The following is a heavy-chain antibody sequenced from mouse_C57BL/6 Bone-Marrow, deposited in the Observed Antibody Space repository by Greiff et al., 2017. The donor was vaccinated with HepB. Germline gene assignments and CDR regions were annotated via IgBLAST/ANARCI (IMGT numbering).Heavy chain of an antibody. V-gene: IGHV5-2*01. CDR1: EYEFPSHD. CDR2: INSDGGST. CDR3: ASGAWFAY. J-gene: IGHJ3*01. Sequence: EVQLVESGGGLVKPGESLKLSCESHEYEFPSHDMSWVRKTPGKRLEWVAAINSDGGSTYYPDTMERRFIISRDNTKNTLYLQMSRLRSAATALYYCASGAWFAYWGQGTLVTVSA.